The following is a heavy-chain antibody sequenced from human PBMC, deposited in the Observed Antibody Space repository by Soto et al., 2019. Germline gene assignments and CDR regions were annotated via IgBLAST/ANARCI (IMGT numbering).Heavy chain of an antibody. V-gene: IGHV1-18*01. CDR1: GYDFTNYG. D-gene: IGHD1-1*01. CDR2: ISAYNGNI. J-gene: IGHJ4*02. Sequence: QVRLVQSGAEVKKPGASVKVSCKTYGYDFTNYGINWVRQAPGQGLEWMGWISAYNGNIVYAQNFRGRATLTTDTSTGSADLELRSPRSDATAGSYAVSCHDMYNGCKLITGGQGTRVTVSS. CDR3: VSCHDMYNGCKLIT.